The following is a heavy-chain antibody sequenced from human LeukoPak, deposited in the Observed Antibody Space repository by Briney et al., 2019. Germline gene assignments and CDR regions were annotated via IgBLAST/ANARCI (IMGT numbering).Heavy chain of an antibody. CDR1: GFIFSGSS. CDR2: IRFDATNK. Sequence: GGSLRLSCAASGFIFSGSSMHWVRQAPGKGLEWVSFIRFDATNKYYADSVRGRFTISRDNSNNTLYLQLNNVRTEDTATYFCAKEQYPGYFDYWGQGTLVTVSS. J-gene: IGHJ4*02. D-gene: IGHD1-14*01. CDR3: AKEQYPGYFDY. V-gene: IGHV3-30*02.